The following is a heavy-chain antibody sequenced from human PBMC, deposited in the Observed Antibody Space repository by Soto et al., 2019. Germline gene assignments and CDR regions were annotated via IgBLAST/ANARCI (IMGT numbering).Heavy chain of an antibody. Sequence: ASVKVSCKASGYTFTSYGISRVRQAPGQGLEWMGWISAYNGNTNYAQKLQGRVTMTTDTSTSTAYMELRSLRSDDTAVYYCARGYSYGYRPADSYNWFDPWGQGTLVTVSS. CDR3: ARGYSYGYRPADSYNWFDP. CDR2: ISAYNGNT. J-gene: IGHJ5*02. D-gene: IGHD5-18*01. CDR1: GYTFTSYG. V-gene: IGHV1-18*04.